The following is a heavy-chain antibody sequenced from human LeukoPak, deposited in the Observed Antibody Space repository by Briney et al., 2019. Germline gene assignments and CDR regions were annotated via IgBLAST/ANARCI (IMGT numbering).Heavy chain of an antibody. V-gene: IGHV3-48*02. Sequence: GGSLRPSCAASGFTFSDYAMDWVRQAPGKGLEWVSYISKSSGTIYHADSVRGRFTISRDSANNSLFLQMSRLRDEDTAVYYCAASLPNIVVVPATKGPFGYWGQGALVTVSS. CDR2: ISKSSGTI. D-gene: IGHD2-2*01. CDR3: AASLPNIVVVPATKGPFGY. J-gene: IGHJ4*02. CDR1: GFTFSDYA.